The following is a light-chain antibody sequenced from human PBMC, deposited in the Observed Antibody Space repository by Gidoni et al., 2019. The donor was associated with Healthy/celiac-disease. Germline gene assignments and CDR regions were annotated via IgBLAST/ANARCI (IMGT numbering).Light chain of an antibody. CDR1: SSDVGGYTY. J-gene: IGLJ2*01. Sequence: QSALTQPAPVSGSPGKSITTYCTGTSSDVGGYTYVSWYQQHPGKAPKLMVYEVSNRPSGVSNRFSGSKSGNTASLTISGLQAEDEADYYCSSYTSSSTLVVFGGGTKLTVL. CDR2: EVS. V-gene: IGLV2-14*01. CDR3: SSYTSSSTLVV.